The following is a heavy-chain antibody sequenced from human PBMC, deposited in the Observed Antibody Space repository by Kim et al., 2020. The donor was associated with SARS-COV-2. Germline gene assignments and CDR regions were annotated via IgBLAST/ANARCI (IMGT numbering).Heavy chain of an antibody. J-gene: IGHJ4*02. CDR3: ARDMVDATGDIVVVPAAPYY. V-gene: IGHV1-18*01. CDR1: GYTFTSYG. Sequence: ASVKVSCKASGYTFTSYGISWVRQAPGQGLEWMGWISAYNGNTNYAQKLQSRVTMTTDTSTSTAYMELRSLRSDDTAVYYCARDMVDATGDIVVVPAAPYYWGQGTLVTVSS. D-gene: IGHD2-2*01. CDR2: ISAYNGNT.